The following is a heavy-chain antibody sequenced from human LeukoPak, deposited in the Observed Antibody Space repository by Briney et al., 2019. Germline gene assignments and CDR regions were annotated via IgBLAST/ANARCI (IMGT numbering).Heavy chain of an antibody. D-gene: IGHD6-6*01. V-gene: IGHV1-69*13. CDR3: ARDLGSIAARPGLYGMDV. CDR1: GGTFSSYA. J-gene: IGHJ6*02. Sequence: ASVEVSCKASGGTFSSYAISWVRQAPGQGLEWMGGIIPIFGTANYAQKFQGRVTITADESTSTAYMELSSLRSEDTAVYYCARDLGSIAARPGLYGMDVWGQGTTVTVSS. CDR2: IIPIFGTA.